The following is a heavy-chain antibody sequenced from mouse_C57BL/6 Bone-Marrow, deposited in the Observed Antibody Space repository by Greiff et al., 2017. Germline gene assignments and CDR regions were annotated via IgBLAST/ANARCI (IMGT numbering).Heavy chain of an antibody. D-gene: IGHD1-1*01. CDR3: ARNGLDY. Sequence: VKLMESGAELARPGASVKLSCKASGYTFTSYGISWVKQRTGQGLEWIGEIHPRSGNTYYNEKFKGKATLSADKSSSTAYMELRSLTSEDSAVYFFARNGLDYWGRGTTLTVSS. CDR2: IHPRSGNT. CDR1: GYTFTSYG. V-gene: IGHV1-81*01. J-gene: IGHJ2*01.